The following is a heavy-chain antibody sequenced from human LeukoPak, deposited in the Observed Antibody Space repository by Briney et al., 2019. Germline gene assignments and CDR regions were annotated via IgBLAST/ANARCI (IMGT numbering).Heavy chain of an antibody. CDR1: GFTFNGYS. J-gene: IGHJ1*01. CDR2: ISTSSSYI. V-gene: IGHV3-21*01. CDR3: ARGGTLEYFQH. Sequence: GGSLRLSCTASGFTFNGYSMNWVRQAPGKGLEWVSSISTSSSYIYYADSVKGRFTISRDNAKNSLYLQMNSLRAEDTAVYYCARGGTLEYFQHWGQGTLVTVSS.